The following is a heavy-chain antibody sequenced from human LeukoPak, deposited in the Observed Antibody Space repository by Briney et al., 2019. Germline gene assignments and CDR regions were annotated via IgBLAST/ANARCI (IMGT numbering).Heavy chain of an antibody. CDR3: ARHDGVTGYSCGGDCYSWDY. V-gene: IGHV5-10-1*01. J-gene: IGHJ4*02. CDR2: IDPSDSYT. D-gene: IGHD2-21*02. CDR1: GYSFTIYW. Sequence: GESLRISCKGSGYSFTIYWISWVRQMPGKGLEWMGRIDPSDSYTNYSPSFQGHVTISADKSISTAYLQWSSLKASDTAMYYCARHDGVTGYSCGGDCYSWDYWGQGTLVTVSS.